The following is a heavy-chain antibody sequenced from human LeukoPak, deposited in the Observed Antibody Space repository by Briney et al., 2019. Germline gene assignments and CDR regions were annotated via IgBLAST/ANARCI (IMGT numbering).Heavy chain of an antibody. V-gene: IGHV4-30-4*08. CDR2: IYYSGST. D-gene: IGHD6-13*01. CDR3: ARELE. Sequence: SETLSLTCTVSGGSISSSDYYWSWIRQPPGKGLEWIGYIYYSGSTYYNPSHKSRVTISVDTSKNQFSLKLSPVTAADTAVYYCARELEWGQGTLVTVSS. J-gene: IGHJ4*02. CDR1: GGSISSSDYY.